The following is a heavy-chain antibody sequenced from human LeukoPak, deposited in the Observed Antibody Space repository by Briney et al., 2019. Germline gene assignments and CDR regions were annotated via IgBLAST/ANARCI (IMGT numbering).Heavy chain of an antibody. CDR2: ISYDGSNK. D-gene: IGHD3-3*01. J-gene: IGHJ4*02. CDR3: ANTSSARITIFGVVIGDYFDY. Sequence: QSGGSLRLSCAASGFTFSSYAMHRVRQAPGKGLEWVAVISYDGSNKYYADSVKGRFTISRDNSKNTLYLQMNSLRAEDTAVYYCANTSSARITIFGVVIGDYFDYWGQGTLVTVSS. CDR1: GFTFSSYA. V-gene: IGHV3-30-3*01.